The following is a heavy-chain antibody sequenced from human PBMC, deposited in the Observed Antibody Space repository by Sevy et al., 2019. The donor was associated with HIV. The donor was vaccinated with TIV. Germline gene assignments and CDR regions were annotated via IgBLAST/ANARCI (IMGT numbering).Heavy chain of an antibody. CDR2: ISWDGGST. Sequence: GGSLRLSCAASGFTFDDYTMHWVRQAPGKGLEWVSLISWDGGSTYYADSVKGRFTISRDNSKNSLYLQINSLRTEDTALYYCAKAMRPSSGYSRINYYYYYGMDVWGQGTTVTVSS. CDR1: GFTFDDYT. CDR3: AKAMRPSSGYSRINYYYYYGMDV. J-gene: IGHJ6*02. V-gene: IGHV3-43*01. D-gene: IGHD3-22*01.